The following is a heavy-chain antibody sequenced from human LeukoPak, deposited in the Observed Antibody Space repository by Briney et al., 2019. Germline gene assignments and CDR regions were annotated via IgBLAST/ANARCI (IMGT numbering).Heavy chain of an antibody. J-gene: IGHJ4*02. CDR2: IYCSGST. Sequence: SETLSLTCTVSGGSISSYYWSWIRQPPGKGLEWIGYIYCSGSTNYNPSLKSRVTISVDTSKNQFSLKLSSVTAADTAVYYCARHLRSFDYWGQGTLVTVSS. V-gene: IGHV4-59*08. CDR3: ARHLRSFDY. CDR1: GGSISSYY. D-gene: IGHD1-14*01.